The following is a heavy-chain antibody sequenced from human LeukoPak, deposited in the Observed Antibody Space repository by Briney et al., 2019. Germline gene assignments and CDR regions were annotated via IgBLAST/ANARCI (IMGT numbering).Heavy chain of an antibody. CDR1: GFTFSSYW. CDR2: IKQDGSEK. CDR3: ARSPWFDP. V-gene: IGHV3-7*01. J-gene: IGHJ5*02. Sequence: GGSLRLSCAAPGFTFSSYWMSWVRQAPGKGLEWVANIKQDGSEKYYVDPVKGRFTISRDKAKNSLYLQMNSLRAEDTAVYCCARSPWFDPWGQGTLVTVSS.